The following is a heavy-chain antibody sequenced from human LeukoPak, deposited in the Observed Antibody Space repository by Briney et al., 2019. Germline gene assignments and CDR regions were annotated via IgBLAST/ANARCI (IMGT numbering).Heavy chain of an antibody. Sequence: SETLSLTCTVSGASIRSYYWSWIRQAPGKGLEWVGFISYSGYTSYSPSLESRVAISVDTSKSQFSLRLTSMTAADTAIYYCARGRNDNGGMFFDSWAQGTLVIVSS. J-gene: IGHJ4*02. CDR3: ARGRNDNGGMFFDS. CDR2: ISYSGYT. V-gene: IGHV4-59*01. D-gene: IGHD4-23*01. CDR1: GASIRSYY.